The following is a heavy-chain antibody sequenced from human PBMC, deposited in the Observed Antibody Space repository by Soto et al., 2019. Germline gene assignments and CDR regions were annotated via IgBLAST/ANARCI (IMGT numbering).Heavy chain of an antibody. CDR1: GGSISSYY. D-gene: IGHD3-10*01. Sequence: PSETLSLTCTVSGGSISSYYWSWIRQPPGKGREWIGYIFYSGSANSNPSLKRRVTISVDTSKNQSSLKLSSVTAADTAVYYSAGGTVRGVINYWGQGPLVTFS. CDR3: AGGTVRGVINY. J-gene: IGHJ4*02. CDR2: IFYSGSA. V-gene: IGHV4-59*01.